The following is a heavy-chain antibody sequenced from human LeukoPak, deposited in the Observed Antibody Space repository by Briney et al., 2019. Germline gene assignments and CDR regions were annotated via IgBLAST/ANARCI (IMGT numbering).Heavy chain of an antibody. CDR1: GFTVSSNY. Sequence: PGGSLRLSCAASGFTVSSNYMSWVRQAPGKGLEWVSVIYSGGGTYYADSVKGRFTISRDNSKNTLYLQMNSLRAEDTAVYYCARGAPSRGYCSGGSCYGGYFDYWGQGTLVTVSS. CDR2: IYSGGGT. CDR3: ARGAPSRGYCSGGSCYGGYFDY. J-gene: IGHJ4*02. V-gene: IGHV3-53*01. D-gene: IGHD2-15*01.